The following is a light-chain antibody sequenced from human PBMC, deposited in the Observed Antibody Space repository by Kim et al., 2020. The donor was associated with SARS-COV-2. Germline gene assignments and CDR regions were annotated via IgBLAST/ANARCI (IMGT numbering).Light chain of an antibody. J-gene: IGKJ4*01. CDR3: QQGLT. CDR1: QGISSY. Sequence: IQLTQSPSSLSASVGDRVTMTCRASQGISSYLAWYQQKPGKAPKLLIYAASTLQSGVPSRFSGSGSGTDFTLTISSLQPEDFATYYCQQGLTFGGGTKVDIK. V-gene: IGKV1-9*01. CDR2: AAS.